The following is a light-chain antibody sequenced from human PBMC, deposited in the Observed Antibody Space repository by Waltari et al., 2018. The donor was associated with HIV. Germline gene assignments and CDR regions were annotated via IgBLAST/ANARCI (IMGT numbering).Light chain of an antibody. V-gene: IGKV1-39*01. Sequence: DIQMTQSPSSLSASIGDRVDITCRASQNVKNYLHWYQQKPGQAPKILIYTATSLHSGVPSRFSGSGSGTEFTLTITNLQPEDYALYFCQQSYYSPTFGPGTTVDIK. CDR1: QNVKNY. J-gene: IGKJ3*01. CDR2: TAT. CDR3: QQSYYSPT.